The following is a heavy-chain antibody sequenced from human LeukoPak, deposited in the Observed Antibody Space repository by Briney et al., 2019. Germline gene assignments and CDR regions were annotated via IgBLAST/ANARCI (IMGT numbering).Heavy chain of an antibody. Sequence: ASVKVSCKASGYTFTGYYMHWVRQAPGQGLEWMGIINPSGGSTSYAQKFQGRVTMTRDTSTSTVYMELSSLRSEDTAVYYCAILGERWLQSIDYWGLGTLVTVSS. V-gene: IGHV1-46*01. CDR1: GYTFTGYY. CDR3: AILGERWLQSIDY. D-gene: IGHD5-24*01. J-gene: IGHJ4*02. CDR2: INPSGGST.